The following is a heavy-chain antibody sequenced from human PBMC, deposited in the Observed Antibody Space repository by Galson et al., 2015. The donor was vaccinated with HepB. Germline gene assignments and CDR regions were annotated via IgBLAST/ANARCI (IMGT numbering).Heavy chain of an antibody. V-gene: IGHV3-20*04. Sequence: SLRLSCAASGFTFDDYGMSWVRLVPGKGLEWVSGINWSGGSTGYADSVRGRFTISRDNAKNSLYLQMNSLRAEDTALYYCARGLGYCGGGSCHRYFDYWGQGTLVTVSS. CDR1: GFTFDDYG. CDR3: ARGLGYCGGGSCHRYFDY. J-gene: IGHJ4*02. D-gene: IGHD2-15*01. CDR2: INWSGGST.